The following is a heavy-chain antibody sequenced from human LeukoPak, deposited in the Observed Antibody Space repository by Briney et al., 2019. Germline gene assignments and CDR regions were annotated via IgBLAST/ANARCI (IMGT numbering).Heavy chain of an antibody. CDR2: ISSSGSTI. J-gene: IGHJ4*02. Sequence: GGSLRLSCAASGFTFSSFEMNWVRQAPGKGLEWVSYISSSGSTIYYADSVKGRFTISRDNAKNSLYLQMNSLRAEDTAVYYCARDLHRWELPDYWGQGTLVTVSS. D-gene: IGHD1-26*01. CDR1: GFTFSSFE. CDR3: ARDLHRWELPDY. V-gene: IGHV3-48*03.